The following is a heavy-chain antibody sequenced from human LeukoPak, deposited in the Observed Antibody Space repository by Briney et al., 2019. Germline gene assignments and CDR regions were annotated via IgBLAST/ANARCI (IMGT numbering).Heavy chain of an antibody. CDR2: IFYSGSN. V-gene: IGHV4-39*07. D-gene: IGHD6-19*01. J-gene: IGHJ5*02. CDR3: ARGKYGSGRNWFDP. CDR1: GGSISSDIYF. Sequence: PSETLSLTCSVSGGSISSDIYFWGWIRQPPGKGLEWIGIIFYSGSNYYNPSLKSRVTISIDTSKSQFSLKVSSVTAADTAVYYCARGKYGSGRNWFDPWGQGALVTVSS.